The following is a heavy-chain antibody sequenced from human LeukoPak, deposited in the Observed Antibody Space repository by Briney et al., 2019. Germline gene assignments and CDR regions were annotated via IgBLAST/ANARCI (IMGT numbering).Heavy chain of an antibody. CDR1: GFTVSSNY. Sequence: GGSLRLSCAASGFTVSSNYMSWVRQAPGKGLEWVSVIYSGGSTYYADSVKGRFTISRDNSKNTLYLQMNSLRAEDTAVYYCARVVSGGDLDYWGQGTLVTVSS. CDR3: ARVVSGGDLDY. D-gene: IGHD2-21*02. J-gene: IGHJ4*02. V-gene: IGHV3-53*01. CDR2: IYSGGST.